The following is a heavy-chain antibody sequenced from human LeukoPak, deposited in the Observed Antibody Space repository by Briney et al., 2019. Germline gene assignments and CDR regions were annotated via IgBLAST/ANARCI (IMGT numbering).Heavy chain of an antibody. V-gene: IGHV1-18*01. D-gene: IGHD5-12*01. CDR2: ISAYNGNT. Sequence: SVKVSCKASDYTFTSYGISWVRQAPGQGLEWMGWISAYNGNTNYAQKLQGRVTMTTDTSTSTAYMELRSLRSDDTAVYYCARGGYSGYDPLYYFDYWGQGTRVTVSS. J-gene: IGHJ4*02. CDR3: ARGGYSGYDPLYYFDY. CDR1: DYTFTSYG.